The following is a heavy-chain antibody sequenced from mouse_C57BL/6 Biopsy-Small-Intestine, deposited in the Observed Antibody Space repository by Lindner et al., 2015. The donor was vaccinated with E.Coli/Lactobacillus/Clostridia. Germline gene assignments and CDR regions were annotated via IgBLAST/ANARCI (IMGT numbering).Heavy chain of an antibody. D-gene: IGHD2-14*01. CDR3: ARGGVLIGYFDY. CDR1: GYTFTTYP. V-gene: IGHV1-47*01. Sequence: VQLQEFGAELVKPGVSVKMSCKASGYTFTTYPIEWMKQSHGKSLEWIGNFHPYNDDTKYNEKFKGKATLTVEKSSSTVYLELSRLTSDDSAVYYCARGGVLIGYFDYWGQGTTLTVSS. J-gene: IGHJ2*01. CDR2: FHPYNDDT.